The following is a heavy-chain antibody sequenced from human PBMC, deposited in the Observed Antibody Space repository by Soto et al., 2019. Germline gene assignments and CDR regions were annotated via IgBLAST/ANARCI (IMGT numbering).Heavy chain of an antibody. CDR3: ARTASVVTAWWFDP. V-gene: IGHV2-26*01. D-gene: IGHD2-21*02. CDR2: IFSNDEK. CDR1: GFSLSNARMG. Sequence: QVTLKESGPVLVTPTETLTLTCTVSGFSLSNARMGVSWLRQPPGKALEWIAHIFSNDEKSYSTSLNSRLTISKDTSKSQGLLTMTNMDPVDTATHYCARTASVVTAWWFDPWGPGALVTVSS. J-gene: IGHJ5*02.